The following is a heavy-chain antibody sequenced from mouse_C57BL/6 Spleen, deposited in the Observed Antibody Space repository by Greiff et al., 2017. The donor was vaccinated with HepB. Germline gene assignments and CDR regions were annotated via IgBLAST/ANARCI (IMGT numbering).Heavy chain of an antibody. V-gene: IGHV1-5*01. J-gene: IGHJ2*01. Sequence: VQLQQSGTVLARPGASVKMSCKTSGYTFTSYWMHWVKQRPGQGLEWIGAIYPGNSDTSYNQKFKGKAKLTAVTSASTAYMELSSLTNEDSAVYYCTRGDDYDEGDYFDSWGQGTTLTVSS. CDR1: GYTFTSYW. CDR3: TRGDDYDEGDYFDS. CDR2: IYPGNSDT. D-gene: IGHD2-4*01.